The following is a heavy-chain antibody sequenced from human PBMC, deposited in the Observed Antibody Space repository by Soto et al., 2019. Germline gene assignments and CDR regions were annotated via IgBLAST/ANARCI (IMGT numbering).Heavy chain of an antibody. CDR1: GGFFSGYY. D-gene: IGHD3-22*01. J-gene: IGHJ6*02. CDR2: INHSGSS. V-gene: IGHV4-34*01. CDR3: ARFHRKDKIYDSSGVYGMDV. Sequence: SGTLSLTCAVYGGFFSGYYSSWSLQPPGEGVKWIGEINHSGSSNYNPSLKSRVTISVATSKNQFSLKLSSVTAADTAVYYCARFHRKDKIYDSSGVYGMDVWGQGTTVTVS.